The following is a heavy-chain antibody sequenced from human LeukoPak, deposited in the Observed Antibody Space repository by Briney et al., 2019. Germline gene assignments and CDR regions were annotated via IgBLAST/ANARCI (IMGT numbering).Heavy chain of an antibody. CDR1: GGSISSSN. Sequence: PSGTLSLTCAVSGGSISSSNWWSWVRQAPGKGLEWVSYISSSSSTIYYADSVKGRFTISRDNAKNSLYLQMNSLRAEDTAVYYCARDWGATVTSWFDPWGQGALVTVSS. CDR3: ARDWGATVTSWFDP. V-gene: IGHV3-48*01. J-gene: IGHJ5*02. CDR2: ISSSSSTI. D-gene: IGHD4-11*01.